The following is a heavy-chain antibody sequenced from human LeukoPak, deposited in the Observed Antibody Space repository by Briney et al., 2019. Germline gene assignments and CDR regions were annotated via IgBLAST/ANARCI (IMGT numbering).Heavy chain of an antibody. J-gene: IGHJ5*02. CDR1: GGTFSSYA. D-gene: IGHD6-19*01. CDR2: IIPIFGTA. V-gene: IGHV1-69*01. Sequence: YSVKVSCKASGGTFSSYAISWVRQAPGQGLEWMGGIIPIFGTANYAQKFQGRVTITADESTSTAYMELSSLRSEDTAVYYCARRPQWLVPNWFDPWGQGTLVTVSS. CDR3: ARRPQWLVPNWFDP.